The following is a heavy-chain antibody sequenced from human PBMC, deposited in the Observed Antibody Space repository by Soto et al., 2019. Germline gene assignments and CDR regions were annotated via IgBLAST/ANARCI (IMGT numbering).Heavy chain of an antibody. CDR2: IYYSGST. V-gene: IGHV4-39*01. Sequence: SETLSLTCTVSGGSISRSSYYWGWIRQPPGKGLEWIGSIYYSGSTYYNPSLKSRVTISVDTSKNQFSLKLSSVTAADTAVYYCASKGGYDFWSGLYYYYGMDVWGQGTTVTVSS. CDR1: GGSISRSSYY. D-gene: IGHD3-3*01. J-gene: IGHJ6*02. CDR3: ASKGGYDFWSGLYYYYGMDV.